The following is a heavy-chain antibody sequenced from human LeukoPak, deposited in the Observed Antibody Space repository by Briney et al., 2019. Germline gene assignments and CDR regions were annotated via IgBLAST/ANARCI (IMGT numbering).Heavy chain of an antibody. CDR3: ANLGSSELRVPASQGN. CDR1: GFTFSSYW. V-gene: IGHV3-74*01. CDR2: INGDGRNI. Sequence: GSLRLSCVASGFTFSSYWMHWVRQDPRKGLVWVSRINGDGRNINYADSVRGRFTISRDNAKNTLYLQMNTLRVEDTAVYYCANLGSSELRVPASQGNWGQGTLVTVSS. D-gene: IGHD2-2*01. J-gene: IGHJ4*02.